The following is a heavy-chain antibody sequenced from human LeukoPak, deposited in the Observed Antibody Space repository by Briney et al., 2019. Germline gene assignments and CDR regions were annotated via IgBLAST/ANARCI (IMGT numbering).Heavy chain of an antibody. CDR2: ISAYNGNT. D-gene: IGHD1-14*01. CDR1: GGTFSSYA. Sequence: ASVKVSCKASGGTFSSYAISWVRQAPGQGLEWMGWISAYNGNTNYAQKLQGRVTMTTDTSTSTAYMELRSLRSDDTAVYYCALVTPGNWFDPWGQGTLVTVSS. J-gene: IGHJ5*02. V-gene: IGHV1-18*01. CDR3: ALVTPGNWFDP.